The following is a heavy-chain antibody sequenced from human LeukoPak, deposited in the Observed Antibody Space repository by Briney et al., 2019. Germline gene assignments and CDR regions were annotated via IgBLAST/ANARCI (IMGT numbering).Heavy chain of an antibody. Sequence: SETLSLTCTVSGGSISSGGYYWSWIPQHPGKGLEWIGYIYYSGSTYYNPSLKSRVTISVDTSKNQFSLKLSSVTAADTAVYYCARVPVVVTAMGAFDIWGQGTMVTVS. CDR3: ARVPVVVTAMGAFDI. CDR2: IYYSGST. D-gene: IGHD2-21*02. CDR1: GGSISSGGYY. J-gene: IGHJ3*02. V-gene: IGHV4-31*03.